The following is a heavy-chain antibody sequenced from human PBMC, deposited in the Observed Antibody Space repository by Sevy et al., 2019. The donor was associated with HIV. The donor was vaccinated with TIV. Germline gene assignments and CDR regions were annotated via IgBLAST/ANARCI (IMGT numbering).Heavy chain of an antibody. CDR3: AGSGFLEWAGSTRGPRNWFDP. CDR2: IYYSGST. Sequence: SETLSLTCSVSGGSMRNFYWSWIRQPPGKGLEWIGNIYYSGSTNYNPSLKSGVTMSVDTSKNQFSLKLSSVTAADTAVYYCAGSGFLEWAGSTRGPRNWFDPWGQGTLVTVSS. D-gene: IGHD3-3*01. J-gene: IGHJ5*02. CDR1: GGSMRNFY. V-gene: IGHV4-59*13.